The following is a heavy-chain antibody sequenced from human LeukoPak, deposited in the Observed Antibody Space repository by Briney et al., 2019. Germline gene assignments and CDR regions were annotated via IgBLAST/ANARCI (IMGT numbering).Heavy chain of an antibody. CDR2: IRYDGGNK. CDR1: GFTFSDYD. D-gene: IGHD3-3*01. J-gene: IGHJ4*02. Sequence: GGSLRLSCAVSGFTFSDYDMHWVRQAPGKGLEWVAFIRYDGGNKFYRDSVKGRFTISRDNPRNTLYLQMNSLRVEDTAVYYCTKLASASADCWGQGTLVTVSS. V-gene: IGHV3-30*02. CDR3: TKLASASADC.